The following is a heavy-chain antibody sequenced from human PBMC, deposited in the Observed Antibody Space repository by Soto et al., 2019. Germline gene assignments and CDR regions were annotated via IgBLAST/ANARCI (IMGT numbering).Heavy chain of an antibody. CDR1: GGSISSSNW. CDR3: ARGYCSGGSPPPDCGMDV. V-gene: IGHV4-4*02. CDR2: IYHSGST. D-gene: IGHD2-15*01. J-gene: IGHJ6*02. Sequence: QVQLQESGPGLVKPSGTLSLTCAVSGGSISSSNWWSWVRQPPGKGLEWIGEIYHSGSTNYNPSLKSRVNISVDKAKNQFSLKLSSVTAADTAVYYCARGYCSGGSPPPDCGMDVWGQGTTVTVSS.